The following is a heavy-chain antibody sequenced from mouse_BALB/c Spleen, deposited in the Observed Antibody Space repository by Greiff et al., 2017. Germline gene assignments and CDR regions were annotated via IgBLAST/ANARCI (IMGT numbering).Heavy chain of an antibody. J-gene: IGHJ4*01. CDR3: AREGTTVVAHYYAMDY. D-gene: IGHD1-1*01. CDR1: GYTFTNYW. V-gene: IGHV1S41*01. Sequence: DLVKPGASVKLSCKASGYTFTNYWINWIKQRPGQGLEWIGRIAPGSGSTYYNEMFKGKATLTVDTSSSTAYIQLSSLSSEDSAVYFCAREGTTVVAHYYAMDYWGQGTSVTVSS. CDR2: IAPGSGST.